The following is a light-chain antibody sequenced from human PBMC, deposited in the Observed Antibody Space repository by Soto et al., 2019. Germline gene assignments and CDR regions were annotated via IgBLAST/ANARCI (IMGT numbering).Light chain of an antibody. CDR2: GAS. J-gene: IGKJ1*01. CDR3: LQYNDWVPT. Sequence: EFVLTQSPGTLSLSPGERATLSCRASQTVRNNYLAWYQQKPGQAPRLLIYGASTRATGVPSRFSGSGSGTEFTLTISSLQSEDFALYYCLQYNDWVPTFGQGTKVDI. V-gene: IGKV3-15*01. CDR1: QTVRNN.